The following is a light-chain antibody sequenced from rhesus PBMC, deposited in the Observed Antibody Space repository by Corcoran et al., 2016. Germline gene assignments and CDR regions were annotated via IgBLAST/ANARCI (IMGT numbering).Light chain of an antibody. CDR2: DVS. CDR3: CSYRTGGTYI. Sequence: QSALTQPRSVSKSLGQSVTISCTGTRSDVGGYNDVSWYRQYSGTAPRLLIYDVSKRTSGVSVRFSGSRSDDTASLTISGLQPEDEADYYCCSYRTGGTYIFGSGTRLTVL. CDR1: RSDVGGYND. V-gene: IGLV2S9*01. J-gene: IGLJ1*01.